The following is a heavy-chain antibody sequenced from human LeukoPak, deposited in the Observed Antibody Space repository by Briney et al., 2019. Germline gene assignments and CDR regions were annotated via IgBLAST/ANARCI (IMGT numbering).Heavy chain of an antibody. CDR3: ARDHPPLRYFDWPGQRPYYYYGMDV. CDR2: INPNSGGT. J-gene: IGHJ6*02. CDR1: GYTFTGYY. D-gene: IGHD3-9*01. Sequence: ASVKVSCKASGYTFTGYYMHWVRQAPGQGLEWMGWINPNSGGTNYAQKFQGRVTMTRNTSISTAYMELSSLRSEDTAVYYCARDHPPLRYFDWPGQRPYYYYGMDVWGQGTTVTVSS. V-gene: IGHV1-2*02.